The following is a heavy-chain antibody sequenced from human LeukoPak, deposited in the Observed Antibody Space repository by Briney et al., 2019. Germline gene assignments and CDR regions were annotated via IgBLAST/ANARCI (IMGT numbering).Heavy chain of an antibody. CDR2: IYTSGNT. D-gene: IGHD3-10*01. CDR3: AGSEAPITPPPYGMGV. CDR1: GDSINSGGYC. J-gene: IGHJ6*02. V-gene: IGHV4-31*03. Sequence: TLSLTCTLSGDSINSGGYCWNWFRQLPGKGLEWIGYIYTSGNTFYNPSLKSRVIISVDTSKNQFSLKLSSVTAADTALYYCAGSEAPITPPPYGMGVWGQGTKVTVSS.